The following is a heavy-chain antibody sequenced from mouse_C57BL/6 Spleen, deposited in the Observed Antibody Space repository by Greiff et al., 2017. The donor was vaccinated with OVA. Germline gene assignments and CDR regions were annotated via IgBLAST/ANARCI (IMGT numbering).Heavy chain of an antibody. J-gene: IGHJ4*01. D-gene: IGHD1-1*01. CDR1: GYSFTSYY. CDR2: IYPGSGNT. V-gene: IGHV1-66*01. CDR3: ARSQFITTAGDAMDY. Sequence: QVQLQQSGPELVKPGASVKISCKASGYSFTSYYIHWVKQRPGQGLEWIGWIYPGSGNTKYNEKFKGKATLTADTSSSTAYMQLSSLTSEDSAVYYCARSQFITTAGDAMDYWGQGTSVTVSS.